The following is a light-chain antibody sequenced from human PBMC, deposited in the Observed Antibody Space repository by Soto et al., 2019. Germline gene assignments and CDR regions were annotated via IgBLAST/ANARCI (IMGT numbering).Light chain of an antibody. CDR2: DAS. J-gene: IGKJ2*01. CDR1: QSVSSSY. V-gene: IGKV3D-20*01. Sequence: EIVLTQSPATLSLSPGERATLSCGASQSVSSSYLAWYQQKPGLAPRLLIYDASSRATGIPDSFSGSGSGKDFTLTISRLEPDDFAVYYCQQDGSSPYTFGQKTKLEIK. CDR3: QQDGSSPYT.